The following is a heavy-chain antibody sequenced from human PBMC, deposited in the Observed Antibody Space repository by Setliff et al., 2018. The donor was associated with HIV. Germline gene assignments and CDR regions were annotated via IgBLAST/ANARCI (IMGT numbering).Heavy chain of an antibody. CDR2: IYTSGST. V-gene: IGHV4-61*02. J-gene: IGHJ6*03. Sequence: PSETLSLTCTVSGGSINSGTYYWSWIRQPAGKGLEWIGRIYTSGSTNYNPSLKSRVIISVDTSNNHFSLKLRSVTAADTAVYYCARFDYTIRKGWGASLGIDLTYFYAYYVDVWGKGTTVTVSS. CDR1: GGSINSGTYY. CDR3: ARFDYTIRKGWGASLGIDLTYFYAYYVDV. D-gene: IGHD5-12*01.